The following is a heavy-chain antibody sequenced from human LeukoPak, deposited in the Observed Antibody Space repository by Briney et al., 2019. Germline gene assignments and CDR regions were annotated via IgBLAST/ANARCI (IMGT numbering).Heavy chain of an antibody. Sequence: GGSLRLSCAASGFTFSSYSMNWVRQAPGKGLEWVSSISSSSSYIYYADSVKGRFTISRDNAKNSLSLQMANLRVEDTAVYYCARGDWYSFDYWGQGARVTVSS. CDR1: GFTFSSYS. CDR2: ISSSSSYI. D-gene: IGHD3-9*01. CDR3: ARGDWYSFDY. J-gene: IGHJ4*02. V-gene: IGHV3-21*04.